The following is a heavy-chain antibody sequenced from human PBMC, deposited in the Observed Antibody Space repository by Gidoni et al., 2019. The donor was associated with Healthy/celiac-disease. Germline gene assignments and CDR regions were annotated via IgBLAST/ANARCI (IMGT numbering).Heavy chain of an antibody. D-gene: IGHD6-13*01. V-gene: IGHV1-2*02. CDR1: GYTFIGYY. CDR3: ARAKAGLSLGWFDP. CDR2: INPNSGGT. Sequence: QVQLVQSGAEVKKPGASVNVSCTASGYTFIGYYMHWVRQAPGQGLEWMGWINPNSGGTNYAQKFQGRVTMTRDTSISTAYMELSRLRSDDTAVYYCARAKAGLSLGWFDPWGQGTLVTVSS. J-gene: IGHJ5*02.